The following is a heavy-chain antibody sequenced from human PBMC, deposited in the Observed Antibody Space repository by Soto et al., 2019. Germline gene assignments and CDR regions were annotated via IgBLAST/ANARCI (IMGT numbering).Heavy chain of an antibody. CDR2: ISAHTGSS. CDR1: GYTFTSSG. Sequence: QVQLVQSGAEVKKPGASVKVSCKASGYTFTSSGMSWVRQAPGQGLEWMGWISAHTGSSEYAQRFQGRVTMTTARSTSTAYRERRSLRSDDTAVYYCARAFCYQGSDSRGYSFAAFDFWGPGTLVTVSS. J-gene: IGHJ3*01. CDR3: ARAFCYQGSDSRGYSFAAFDF. D-gene: IGHD3-22*01. V-gene: IGHV1-18*01.